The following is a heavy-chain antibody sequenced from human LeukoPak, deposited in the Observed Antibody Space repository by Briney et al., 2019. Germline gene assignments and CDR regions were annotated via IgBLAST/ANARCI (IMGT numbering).Heavy chain of an antibody. CDR2: IYSGGST. V-gene: IGHV3-66*01. CDR3: ARGASIVVDNGYYFDY. CDR1: GFTVSSNY. D-gene: IGHD3-22*01. Sequence: GGSLRLSCAASGFTVSSNYMSWVRQAPGKGLEWVSVIYSGGSTYYADSVKGRFTISRDNSKNTLYLQMNSLRAEDTAVYYCARGASIVVDNGYYFDYWGQGTLVTVSS. J-gene: IGHJ4*02.